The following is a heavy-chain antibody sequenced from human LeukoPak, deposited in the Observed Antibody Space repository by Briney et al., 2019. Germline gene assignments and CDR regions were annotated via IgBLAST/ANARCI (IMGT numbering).Heavy chain of an antibody. J-gene: IGHJ4*02. D-gene: IGHD3-3*01. V-gene: IGHV3-11*01. CDR1: GFTFSDYY. Sequence: GGSLRLSCAASGFTFSDYYMSWIRQAPGKGLEWVSYISSSGSTIYYADSVKGRFTISRDNSKNSLYLQMNSLRTEDTALYYCAKDGSGYFVDGSPDDYWGQGTLVTVSS. CDR2: ISSSGSTI. CDR3: AKDGSGYFVDGSPDDY.